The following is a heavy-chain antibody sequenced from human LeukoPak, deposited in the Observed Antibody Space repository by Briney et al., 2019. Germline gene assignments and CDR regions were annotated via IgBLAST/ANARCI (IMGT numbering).Heavy chain of an antibody. V-gene: IGHV1-46*01. CDR2: INPSGGST. J-gene: IGHJ4*02. CDR1: GYTFIAYY. CDR3: ARGGSLAVAPHLYYFDY. D-gene: IGHD6-19*01. Sequence: GASVKVSCKASGYTFIAYYIHWVRQAPGQGLEWMGIINPSGGSTTYAQNSQGRVTMTRDTSTSAVYMELSSLRSEDTAVYYCARGGSLAVAPHLYYFDYWGQGTLVTVSS.